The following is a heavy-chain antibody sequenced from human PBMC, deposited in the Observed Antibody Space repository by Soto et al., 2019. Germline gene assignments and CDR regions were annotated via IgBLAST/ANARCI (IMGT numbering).Heavy chain of an antibody. V-gene: IGHV3-23*01. D-gene: IGHD3-10*01. CDR3: ARRVIGSSRAFDM. J-gene: IGHJ3*02. CDR2: ISDGGDLT. CDR1: GFAFSSHT. Sequence: GGSLRLSCAASGFAFSSHTMSWVRQAPEKGLEWVAGISDGGDLTYNADSVRGRFTISRDNSRNTLYLQMNSLRAEDTAVYYCARRVIGSSRAFDMWGQGTMVTFSS.